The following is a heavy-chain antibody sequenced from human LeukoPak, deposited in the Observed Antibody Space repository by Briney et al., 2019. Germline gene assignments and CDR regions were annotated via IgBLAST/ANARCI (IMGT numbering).Heavy chain of an antibody. D-gene: IGHD3-22*01. V-gene: IGHV3-23*01. J-gene: IGHJ4*02. Sequence: GGSLRLSCAASGFTFSSYAMSWVRQAPGKGLEWVSAISGSGGSTYYADSVKGRFTISRDNSKNTLYLQMNSLRAEDTAVYYCARAPIKGGYLFDYWGQGTLVTVSS. CDR3: ARAPIKGGYLFDY. CDR2: ISGSGGST. CDR1: GFTFSSYA.